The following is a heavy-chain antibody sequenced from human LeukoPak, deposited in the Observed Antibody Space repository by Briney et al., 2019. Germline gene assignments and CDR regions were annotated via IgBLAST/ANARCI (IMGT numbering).Heavy chain of an antibody. D-gene: IGHD6-13*01. V-gene: IGHV3-30*04. CDR2: IPYDGSNK. J-gene: IGHJ4*02. Sequence: PGGSLRLSCAASGFTFNSFAMNWVRQTPGKGLEWVALIPYDGSNKYYADSVKGRFTVSRDNSKNTLYLQMNSLRAEDTAVYYCVRGAYSSSWLNFDYWGQGTLVTVSS. CDR3: VRGAYSSSWLNFDY. CDR1: GFTFNSFA.